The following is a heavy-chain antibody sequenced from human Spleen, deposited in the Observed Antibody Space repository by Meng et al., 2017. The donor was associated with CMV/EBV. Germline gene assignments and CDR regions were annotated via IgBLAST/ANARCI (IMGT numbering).Heavy chain of an antibody. V-gene: IGHV1-2*02. Sequence: ASVKVSCKASGYTFTGYYMHWVRQAPGQGLEWMGWINPNSGGTNYAQKFQGRVIMTRDTSISTAYMELSRLRSDDTAVYYCAKVVPAAVRNWFDPWGQGTLVTVSS. CDR2: INPNSGGT. J-gene: IGHJ5*02. CDR3: AKVVPAAVRNWFDP. D-gene: IGHD2-2*01. CDR1: GYTFTGYY.